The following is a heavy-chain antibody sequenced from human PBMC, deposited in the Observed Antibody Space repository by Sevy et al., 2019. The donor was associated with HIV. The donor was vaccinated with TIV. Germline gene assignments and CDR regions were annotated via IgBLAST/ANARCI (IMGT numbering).Heavy chain of an antibody. CDR1: GFTFSSYA. Sequence: GGSLRLSCAASGFTFSSYAMHWVRQAPGKGLEWVAVISYDGSNKYYADSVKGRFTISRDNSKNTLYLQMNSLRAEDTAVYYCASGGIVGATLIDYWGQGTLVTVSS. J-gene: IGHJ4*02. D-gene: IGHD1-26*01. CDR2: ISYDGSNK. CDR3: ASGGIVGATLIDY. V-gene: IGHV3-30*04.